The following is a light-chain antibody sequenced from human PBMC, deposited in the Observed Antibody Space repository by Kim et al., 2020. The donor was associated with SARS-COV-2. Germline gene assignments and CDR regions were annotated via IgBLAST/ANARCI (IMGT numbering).Light chain of an antibody. CDR3: AAWDDSLNGYV. CDR2: RNN. Sequence: GQRVTISCSGSSSNIGSNFVYWYQQHPGTAPKLLIYRNNERPSGVPDRFSGSKSGTSASLAISGLRSEDEADYYCAAWDDSLNGYVFGTGTKVTVL. V-gene: IGLV1-47*01. J-gene: IGLJ1*01. CDR1: SSNIGSNF.